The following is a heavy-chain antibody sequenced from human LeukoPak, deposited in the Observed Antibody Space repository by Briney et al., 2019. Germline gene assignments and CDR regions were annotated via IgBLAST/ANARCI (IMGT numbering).Heavy chain of an antibody. CDR1: EFTFSRYG. J-gene: IGHJ4*02. CDR2: TSFDGNVQ. CDR3: ARDSGSKFDY. V-gene: IGHV3-30*03. Sequence: GGSLRLSCVASEFTFSRYGMHWVRQAPGKGLEWVVVTSFDGNVQYYADSAKGRFTVSRDTSKNTLYLQMNSLRAEDTAVYYCARDSGSKFDYWGQGTLVTVSS. D-gene: IGHD1-26*01.